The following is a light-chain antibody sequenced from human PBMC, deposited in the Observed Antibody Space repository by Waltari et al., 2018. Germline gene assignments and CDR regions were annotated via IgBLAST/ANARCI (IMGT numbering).Light chain of an antibody. V-gene: IGLV2-14*01. J-gene: IGLJ1*01. CDR2: DVS. CDR1: SSDVGGYNY. CDR3: SAYTSSSTQV. Sequence: QSALTQPASVSGSPGQSITISCTGTSSDVGGYNYVSWYQQNPGKAPKLMIFDVSNRRSGVSNRFSGSKSGNTASLTISGLQAEDEADYYCSAYTSSSTQVFGTGTKVTVL.